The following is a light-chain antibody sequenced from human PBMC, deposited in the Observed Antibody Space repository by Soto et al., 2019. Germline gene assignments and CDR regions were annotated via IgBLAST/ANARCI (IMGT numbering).Light chain of an antibody. CDR2: DAS. V-gene: IGKV3-11*01. Sequence: EIVLTQSPATLSLSPGERATLSCRASQIVSSYLAWYQQKPGQAPRLLIYDASNRATGIPARFSGSGSGTDLTLTISSLEPEDFAVYYCQQRSNWPTFGQGTKV. CDR3: QQRSNWPT. J-gene: IGKJ1*01. CDR1: QIVSSY.